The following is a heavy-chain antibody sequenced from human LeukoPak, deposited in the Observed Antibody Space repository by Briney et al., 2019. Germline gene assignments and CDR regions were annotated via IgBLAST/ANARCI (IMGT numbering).Heavy chain of an antibody. D-gene: IGHD3-10*01. J-gene: IGHJ3*02. CDR3: AKDTTMVRGVSDAFDI. Sequence: GGSLRLSCAASGFTFTNYAMNWVRQAPGKGLEWVSAISGSGGNTYYADSVKGRFTISRDNSKNTLYLQMNSLRAEDTAVYYCAKDTTMVRGVSDAFDIWGQGTMVTVSS. CDR1: GFTFTNYA. CDR2: ISGSGGNT. V-gene: IGHV3-23*01.